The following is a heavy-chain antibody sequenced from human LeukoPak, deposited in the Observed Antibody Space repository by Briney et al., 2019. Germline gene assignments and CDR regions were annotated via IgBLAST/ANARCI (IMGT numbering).Heavy chain of an antibody. Sequence: PGGSLRLSCAVSGINFRGYWMAWVRQAPGKGQEWVANMKQDGSEKYYVDSVKGRFTISRDNAKNSLYLEMNSLRVEDTAVYYCARDLGHTGYDLYDYWGQGTLVTVSS. J-gene: IGHJ4*02. CDR2: MKQDGSEK. D-gene: IGHD5-12*01. V-gene: IGHV3-7*01. CDR3: ARDLGHTGYDLYDY. CDR1: GINFRGYW.